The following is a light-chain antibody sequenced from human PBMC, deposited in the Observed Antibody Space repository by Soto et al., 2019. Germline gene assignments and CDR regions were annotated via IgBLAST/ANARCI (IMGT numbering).Light chain of an antibody. CDR2: NVN. V-gene: IGLV2-18*02. Sequence: QSALIQPPSVSGSPGQSVTISCTGTSSDVGSYDYVSWYQQHPGTVPKPMIYNVNTQPSGVPDRFSGSKSGNTASLTISGLQAEDEADYYCSSYTSSSTLEGVFGTGTKVTVL. J-gene: IGLJ1*01. CDR3: SSYTSSSTLEGV. CDR1: SSDVGSYDY.